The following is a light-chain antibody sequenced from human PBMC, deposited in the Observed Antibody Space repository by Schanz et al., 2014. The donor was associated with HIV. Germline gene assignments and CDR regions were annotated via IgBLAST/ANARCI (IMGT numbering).Light chain of an antibody. CDR3: LSYTSSNTWV. CDR1: TSDVGGYNY. J-gene: IGLJ3*02. V-gene: IGLV2-14*01. CDR2: DVS. Sequence: QSVLTQPPSASGSPGQSITISCTGTTSDVGGYNYVSWYQQHPDKAPKLMIYDVSNRPSGVSNRFSGSKSGNTASLTISGLQAEDEADYYCLSYTSSNTWVFGGGTKLTVL.